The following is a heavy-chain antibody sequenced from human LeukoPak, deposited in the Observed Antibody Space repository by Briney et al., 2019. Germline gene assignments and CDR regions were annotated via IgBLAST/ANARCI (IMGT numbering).Heavy chain of an antibody. Sequence: PGGSLRLSCAASGFTFSSNAMNWVRQAPGKGLEWVSSISLSSTYIYYADSVKGRFTISRDNAKNSLYLQMSSLRAEDTAMYYCARDMSPCSAGACYSDYWGQGTLVTVSS. V-gene: IGHV3-21*01. J-gene: IGHJ4*02. D-gene: IGHD2-15*01. CDR2: ISLSSTYI. CDR1: GFTFSSNA. CDR3: ARDMSPCSAGACYSDY.